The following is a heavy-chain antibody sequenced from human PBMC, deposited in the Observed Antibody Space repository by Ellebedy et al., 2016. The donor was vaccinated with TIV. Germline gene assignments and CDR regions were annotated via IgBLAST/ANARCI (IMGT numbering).Heavy chain of an antibody. D-gene: IGHD6-13*01. J-gene: IGHJ4*02. Sequence: SLKISXAASGFTFDDYAMHWVRQAPGKGLEWVSGISWNSGSIGYADSVKGRFTISRDNAKNSLYLQMNSLRAEDTALYYCAIAAAGTSLDYWGQGTLVTVSS. V-gene: IGHV3-9*01. CDR1: GFTFDDYA. CDR3: AIAAAGTSLDY. CDR2: ISWNSGSI.